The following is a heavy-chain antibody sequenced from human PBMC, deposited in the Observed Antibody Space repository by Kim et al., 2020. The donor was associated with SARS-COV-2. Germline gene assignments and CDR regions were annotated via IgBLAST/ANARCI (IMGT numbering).Heavy chain of an antibody. V-gene: IGHV4-59*13. CDR3: ARAPDVYAPFDY. CDR2: IYDRGST. J-gene: IGHJ4*02. CDR1: GGSISSYY. D-gene: IGHD2-8*01. Sequence: SETLSLTCTVSGGSISSYYWSWIRQPPGKGLEWIGYIYDRGSTNYNPSLKSRVTISVDTSKNQFSLKLSSVTAADTAVYYCARAPDVYAPFDYWGQGTLVTVSS.